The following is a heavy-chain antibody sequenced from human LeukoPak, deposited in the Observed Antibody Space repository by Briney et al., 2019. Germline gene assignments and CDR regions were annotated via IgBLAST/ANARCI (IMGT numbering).Heavy chain of an antibody. CDR2: IRYDGSNK. Sequence: GGSLRLSCAASGFTFSSYWMSWVRQAPGKGLEWVAFIRYDGSNKYYADSVKGRFTISRDNSKNTLYLQMNSLRAEDTAVYYCAKEKEGYCSSTSCRIHSSFDYWGQGTLVTVSS. CDR3: AKEKEGYCSSTSCRIHSSFDY. V-gene: IGHV3-30*02. CDR1: GFTFSSYW. D-gene: IGHD2-2*01. J-gene: IGHJ4*02.